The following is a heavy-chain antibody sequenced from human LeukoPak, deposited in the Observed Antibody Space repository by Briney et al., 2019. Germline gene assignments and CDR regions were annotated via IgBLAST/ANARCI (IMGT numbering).Heavy chain of an antibody. Sequence: GGSLRLSCAGSGFTFSSYAMSWVRQAPGKGLEWVSAISNSGDSTYYADSVKGRFTISRDNSKNTLYLQMNSLRAEDSAVYYCANRAARPDYWGQGTLVTVSS. CDR1: GFTFSSYA. V-gene: IGHV3-23*01. J-gene: IGHJ4*02. CDR3: ANRAARPDY. CDR2: ISNSGDST. D-gene: IGHD6-6*01.